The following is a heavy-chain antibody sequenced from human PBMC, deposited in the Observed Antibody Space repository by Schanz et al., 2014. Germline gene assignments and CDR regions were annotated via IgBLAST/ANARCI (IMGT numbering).Heavy chain of an antibody. Sequence: EVQLVESGGGLVQPGGSLRLSCAASGFSFGTYAMSWVRQAPGKGLEWVSAISGSGGSTYYADSLKGRLTISRDDAKKSMYLQMNNLRAEDTAVYYCARKMKLGVYGGKGHDSLDIWGQGTMXTVSS. CDR1: GFSFGTYA. V-gene: IGHV3-23*04. CDR2: ISGSGGST. CDR3: ARKMKLGVYGGKGHDSLDI. D-gene: IGHD4-17*01. J-gene: IGHJ3*02.